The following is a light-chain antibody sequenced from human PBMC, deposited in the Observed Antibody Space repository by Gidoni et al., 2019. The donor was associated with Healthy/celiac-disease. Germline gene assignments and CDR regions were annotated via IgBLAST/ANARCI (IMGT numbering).Light chain of an antibody. CDR2: DAS. CDR3: QQRSDWPPTIT. J-gene: IGKJ5*01. Sequence: EIVLAQSPATLSLSPGARATLSCRASQSASSSLAWYQQKPGQAPRLLIYDASNSATGIPARFSCSGSGTDFTLTISSLESEDFSVYYCQQRSDWPPTITFGQGTRLEIK. V-gene: IGKV3-11*01. CDR1: QSASSS.